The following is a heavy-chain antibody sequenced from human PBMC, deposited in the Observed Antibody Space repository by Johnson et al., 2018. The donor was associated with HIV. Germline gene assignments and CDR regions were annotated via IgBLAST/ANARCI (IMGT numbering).Heavy chain of an antibody. CDR2: IYSGGNT. Sequence: MLLVESGGGLVQPGGSLRLSCAASGFAVSKNYLTWVRQAPGKGLEWVSIIYSGGNTYYADSVKGRFTISRDNSKNTLYLQMNSLRAEDTAVYYCARGISVGFDFWGQGTMVTVSS. D-gene: IGHD2-15*01. J-gene: IGHJ3*01. CDR1: GFAVSKNY. CDR3: ARGISVGFDF. V-gene: IGHV3-66*01.